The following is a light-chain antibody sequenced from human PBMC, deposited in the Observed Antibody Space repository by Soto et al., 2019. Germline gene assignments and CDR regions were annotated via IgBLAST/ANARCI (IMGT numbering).Light chain of an antibody. Sequence: EIVLTQSPATLSLSPGDGATLSCRASQRVAKYLVWYQQKPGQSPRLLIYETSERASGVPARFSGSGSGTDFTLTISSLEPEDFASYYCQQRVSGPWTLGQGTRVEF. CDR3: QQRVSGPWT. CDR2: ETS. V-gene: IGKV3-11*01. J-gene: IGKJ1*01. CDR1: QRVAKY.